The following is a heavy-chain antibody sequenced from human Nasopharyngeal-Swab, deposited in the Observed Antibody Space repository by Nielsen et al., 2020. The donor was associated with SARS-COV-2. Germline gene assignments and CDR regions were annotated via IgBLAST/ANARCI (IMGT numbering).Heavy chain of an antibody. V-gene: IGHV7-4-1*02. Sequence: ASLQLSCKASGYTFTSYAMNWVRQAPAHGLEWMGWINTNTGNPTYAQGFTGRFVFSLDTSVSTAYLQISSLKAEDTAVYYCARDRDYGGNEGFDYWGQGTLVTVSS. CDR3: ARDRDYGGNEGFDY. J-gene: IGHJ4*02. D-gene: IGHD4-23*01. CDR2: INTNTGNP. CDR1: GYTFTSYA.